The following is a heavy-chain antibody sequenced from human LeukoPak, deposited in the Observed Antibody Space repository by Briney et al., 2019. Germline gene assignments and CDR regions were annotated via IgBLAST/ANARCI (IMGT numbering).Heavy chain of an antibody. D-gene: IGHD1-26*01. CDR2: ISGSGGST. V-gene: IGHV3-23*01. CDR3: AKGPYSGSYPYYYYYGMDV. CDR1: GFTFSGYA. J-gene: IGHJ6*02. Sequence: GASLRLSCAASGFTFSGYAMSWVRQAPGKGLEWVSAISGSGGSTYYADSVKGRFTISRDNSKNTLYLQMNSLRAEDTAVYYCAKGPYSGSYPYYYYYGMDVWGQGTTVTASS.